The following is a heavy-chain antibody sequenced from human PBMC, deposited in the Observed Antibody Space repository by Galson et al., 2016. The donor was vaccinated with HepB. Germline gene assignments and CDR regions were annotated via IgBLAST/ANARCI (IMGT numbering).Heavy chain of an antibody. D-gene: IGHD1-26*01. J-gene: IGHJ3*02. CDR1: GGSFSGYY. Sequence: ETLSLTCAVYGGSFSGYYWSWIRQPPGKGLEWIGEINHSGNTHYKPSLKSRVTISIDRSKNQFSLKVNSVTAADTAVYFCARGKWELRPSDIWVQGTMVTVSS. CDR2: INHSGNT. V-gene: IGHV4-34*01. CDR3: ARGKWELRPSDI.